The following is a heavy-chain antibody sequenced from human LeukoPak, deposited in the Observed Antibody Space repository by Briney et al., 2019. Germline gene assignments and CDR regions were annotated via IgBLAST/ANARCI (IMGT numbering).Heavy chain of an antibody. Sequence: ASVKVSCKASGYTFTGYYMHWVRQAPGQGLEWMGWINPNSGGTNYAQKFQGRVTMTRDTSISTAYMELSRLGSDDTAVYYCARYASSGYYPPYGMDVWGQGTTVTVSS. CDR3: ARYASSGYYPPYGMDV. V-gene: IGHV1-2*02. D-gene: IGHD3-22*01. CDR1: GYTFTGYY. J-gene: IGHJ6*02. CDR2: INPNSGGT.